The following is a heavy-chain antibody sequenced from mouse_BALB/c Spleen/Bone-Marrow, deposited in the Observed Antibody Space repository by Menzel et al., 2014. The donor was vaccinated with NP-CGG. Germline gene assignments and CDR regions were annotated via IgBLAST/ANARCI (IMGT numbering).Heavy chain of an antibody. CDR2: IDPANGNT. CDR1: GFNIKDTY. D-gene: IGHD1-1*01. V-gene: IGHV14-3*02. Sequence: VQLQQSGAELVKPGASVKLSCTASGFNIKDTYMHWVKQRPEQGLEWIGRIDPANGNTRYDPKFQGRAIVTADTSSSTAYLQLSSLTSEDTAVYYCARYYYRTMDDWGQGTSVTVSS. CDR3: ARYYYRTMDD. J-gene: IGHJ4*01.